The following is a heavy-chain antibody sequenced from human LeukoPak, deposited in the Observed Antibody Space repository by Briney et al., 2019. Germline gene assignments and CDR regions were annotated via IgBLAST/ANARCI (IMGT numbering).Heavy chain of an antibody. CDR2: IYHSGST. D-gene: IGHD3-16*01. CDR1: SYSISSDYY. V-gene: IGHV4-38-2*01. J-gene: IGHJ4*02. CDR3: ARQGGYYFDY. Sequence: SETLSLTCAVSSYSISSDYYWGWIRQPPGKGLEWIGSIYHSGSTYYNPSLKSRVTISVDTSKNQFSLKLSSVTAADTAVYYCARQGGYYFDYWGQGTLVTASS.